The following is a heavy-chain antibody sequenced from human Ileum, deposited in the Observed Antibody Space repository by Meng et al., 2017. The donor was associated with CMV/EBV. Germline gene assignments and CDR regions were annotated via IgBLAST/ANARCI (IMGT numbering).Heavy chain of an antibody. CDR2: IRTDGSDE. CDR3: AKDKGFRYLEWSSV. CDR1: GFAFSDSA. J-gene: IGHJ4*02. D-gene: IGHD3-3*01. V-gene: IGHV3-30*02. Sequence: GGSLRLSCATSGFAFSDSAMHWVRQASGKGLEWVTFIRTDGSDEYYGDSVKGRFTISRDNSKNTLFLQMNSLRAEDTAVYYCAKDKGFRYLEWSSVRGQGTLVTVSS.